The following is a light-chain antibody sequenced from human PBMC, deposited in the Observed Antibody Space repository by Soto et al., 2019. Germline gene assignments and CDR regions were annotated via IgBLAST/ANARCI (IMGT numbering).Light chain of an antibody. CDR2: SAS. Sequence: DIHLTQSPSFLSASVGDRVTITCRASLDIRGYLAWYQQKPGRVPRLLIYSASTLQSGVPSRFSGSGSETEFTLTISGLQPGDSATYYCQQYNSYSPTFGQGTMVDIK. V-gene: IGKV1-9*01. CDR3: QQYNSYSPT. CDR1: LDIRGY. J-gene: IGKJ1*01.